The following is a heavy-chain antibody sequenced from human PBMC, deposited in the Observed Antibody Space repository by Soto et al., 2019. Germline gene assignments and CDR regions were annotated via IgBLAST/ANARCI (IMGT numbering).Heavy chain of an antibody. CDR3: AKGRSYYYYYGVDV. Sequence: LRLPCAAFEFTISSRAMGRVRQAPGKGLEWVSDIIDSGGSTYYADSVKGRFTISRDNSKSTLYLQMNSLRAEDTALYYCAKGRSYYYYYGVDVWGQGTTVTVSS. CDR1: EFTISSRA. J-gene: IGHJ6*02. V-gene: IGHV3-23*01. CDR2: IIDSGGST.